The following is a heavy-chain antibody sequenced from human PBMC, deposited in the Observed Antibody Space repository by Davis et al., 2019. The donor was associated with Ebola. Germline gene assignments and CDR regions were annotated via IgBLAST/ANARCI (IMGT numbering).Heavy chain of an antibody. J-gene: IGHJ1*01. Sequence: GESLKISCAASGFTFNTYAMNWVREVPGKGLEWVSENSGSGGGTYYTDSVKGRFTISRDNSKNTLYLQMDSLRVEDTAVYYCAKPLWQVATFAEYFQHWGQGTLVTVSS. CDR3: AKPLWQVATFAEYFQH. D-gene: IGHD5-12*01. CDR1: GFTFNTYA. CDR2: NSGSGGGT. V-gene: IGHV3-23*01.